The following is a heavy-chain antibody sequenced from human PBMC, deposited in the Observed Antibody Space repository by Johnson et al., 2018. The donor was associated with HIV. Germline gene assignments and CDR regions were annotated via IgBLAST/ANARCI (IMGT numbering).Heavy chain of an antibody. CDR1: GFTFSSYA. Sequence: QVQLVESGGGVVQPGRSLRLSCAASGFTFSSYAMHWVRQAPGKGLEWVAVISYDGSNKYYADSLKGRFTISRDNSKNTLYLQMNSLRAEDTAGYSSARESGWGHDAFDIWGQGTMVIVSS. CDR2: ISYDGSNK. J-gene: IGHJ3*02. V-gene: IGHV3-30-3*01. CDR3: ARESGWGHDAFDI. D-gene: IGHD3-22*01.